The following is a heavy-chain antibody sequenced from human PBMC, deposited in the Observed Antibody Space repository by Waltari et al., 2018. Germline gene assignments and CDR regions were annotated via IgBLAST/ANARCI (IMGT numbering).Heavy chain of an antibody. CDR1: GSTFTSYA. J-gene: IGHJ5*02. CDR3: TREVIPSAPIVVNWFDP. Sequence: QVQLVPSGSELKKPGASVKISCKASGSTFTSYAINWFRQAPGQGLELMGWINTNTWNPTYVQGFTGRFVFSLDTSVNTAYLQISSLKAEDTAIYYCTREVIPSAPIVVNWFDPWGQGTLVTVSS. V-gene: IGHV7-4-1*02. CDR2: INTNTWNP. D-gene: IGHD2-2*01.